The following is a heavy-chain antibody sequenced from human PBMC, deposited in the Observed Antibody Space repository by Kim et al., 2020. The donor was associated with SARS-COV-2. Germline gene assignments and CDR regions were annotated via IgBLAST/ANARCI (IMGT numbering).Heavy chain of an antibody. D-gene: IGHD3-16*01. CDR3: VRGYAGGPFDL. CDR1: GFTFDDYG. V-gene: IGHV3-20*01. Sequence: GGSLRLSCAASGFTFDDYGMSWVRQAPGKGLEWVSGINRNSASTGYADSVTGRFTISRDNAKNSLFLQMNSPGAEDTALYHCVRGYAGGPFDLWGQGTLVTVSS. CDR2: INRNSAST. J-gene: IGHJ4*02.